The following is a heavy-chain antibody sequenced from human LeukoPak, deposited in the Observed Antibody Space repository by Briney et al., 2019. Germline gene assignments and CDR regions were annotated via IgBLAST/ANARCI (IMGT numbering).Heavy chain of an antibody. CDR2: INPNSGVS. J-gene: IGHJ4*02. V-gene: IGHV1-2*02. Sequence: ASVKVSCKTSGYSFTGYYMQWVRQAPGQGLEWMGWINPNSGVSNYAQKFQGRVTITADKSTSTAYMELSSLRSEDTAVYYCARPMTTVVTPDSPFGYWGQGTLVTVSS. D-gene: IGHD4-23*01. CDR1: GYSFTGYY. CDR3: ARPMTTVVTPDSPFGY.